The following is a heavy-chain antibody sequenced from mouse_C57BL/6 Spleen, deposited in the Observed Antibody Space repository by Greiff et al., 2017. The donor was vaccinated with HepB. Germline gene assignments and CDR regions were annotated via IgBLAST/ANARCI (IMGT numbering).Heavy chain of an antibody. CDR2: IYPGSGST. J-gene: IGHJ3*01. V-gene: IGHV1-55*01. CDR1: GYTFTSYW. D-gene: IGHD2-4*01. Sequence: QVQLQQPGAELVKPGASVKMSCKASGYTFTSYWITWVKQRPGQGLEWIGDIYPGSGSTNYNEKFKSKATLTVDTSSSTAYMQLSSLTSEDSAVYDCARSGDEYDFAWFAYWGQGTLVTVSA. CDR3: ARSGDEYDFAWFAY.